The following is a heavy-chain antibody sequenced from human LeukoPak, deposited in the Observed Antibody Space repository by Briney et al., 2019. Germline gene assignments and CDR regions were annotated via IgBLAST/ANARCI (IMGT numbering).Heavy chain of an antibody. CDR1: GGTFSSYA. V-gene: IGHV1-69*05. CDR3: ARAGYSSSWYGDYYMDV. J-gene: IGHJ6*03. CDR2: IIPIFGTA. Sequence: SVKVSCKASGGTFSSYAISWVRQAPGQGLEWMGGIIPIFGTANYAQKFQGRVTITTDESTGTAYMELSSLRSEDTAVYYCARAGYSSSWYGDYYMDVWGKGTTVTVSS. D-gene: IGHD6-13*01.